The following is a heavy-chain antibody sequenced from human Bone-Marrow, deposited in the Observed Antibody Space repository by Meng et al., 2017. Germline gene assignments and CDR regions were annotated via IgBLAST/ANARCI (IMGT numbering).Heavy chain of an antibody. CDR1: GFTFSSYG. J-gene: IGHJ6*02. CDR2: IWYDGSNK. CDR3: ARTYCSGGSCYSGYYYGMDV. Sequence: GESLKISCAASGFTFSSYGMHWVRQAPGKGLEWVAVIWYDGSNKYYADSVKGRFTISRDNSKNTLYLQMNSLRAEDTAVYYCARTYCSGGSCYSGYYYGMDVWGQRTTVTVSS. D-gene: IGHD2-15*01. V-gene: IGHV3-33*01.